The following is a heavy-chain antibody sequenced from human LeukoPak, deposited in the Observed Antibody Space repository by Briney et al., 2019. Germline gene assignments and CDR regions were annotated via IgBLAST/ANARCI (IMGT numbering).Heavy chain of an antibody. D-gene: IGHD3-22*01. J-gene: IGHJ2*01. CDR2: IYSSGNT. CDR3: ARVWLSSGSYWYFDF. V-gene: IGHV4-4*07. Sequence: SETLSLTCTVSGGSLSSNYWSWIRQPAGKGLEYIGRIYSSGNTNYNPSLKSRVTMSVDTSKNQFSLLLHSVTAADTAVYYCARVWLSSGSYWYFDFWGRGTLVIVSS. CDR1: GGSLSSNY.